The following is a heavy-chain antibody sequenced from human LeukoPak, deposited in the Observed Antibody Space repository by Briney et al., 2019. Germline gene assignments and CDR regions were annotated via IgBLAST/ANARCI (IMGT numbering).Heavy chain of an antibody. D-gene: IGHD6-19*01. V-gene: IGHV3-74*01. Sequence: GGSLRLSCAASGFTFSSYWMHWVRQTPGKGLMWVARIKSDGSTIYADSVKGRFTISRDNSRNTLHLQMNSLRAEDTAVYYCAKAAEILRDYYYYMDVWGKGTTVTISS. CDR1: GFTFSSYW. J-gene: IGHJ6*03. CDR3: AKAAEILRDYYYYMDV. CDR2: IKSDGST.